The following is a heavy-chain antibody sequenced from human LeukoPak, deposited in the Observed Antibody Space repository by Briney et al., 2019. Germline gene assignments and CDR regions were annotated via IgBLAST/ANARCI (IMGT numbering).Heavy chain of an antibody. CDR1: GYTFTSYD. CDR2: MNPNSGNT. CDR3: ARFCGKTDAFDI. J-gene: IGHJ3*02. V-gene: IGHV1-8*01. D-gene: IGHD3-3*01. Sequence: ASVKVSCKASGYTFTSYDINWVRQATGQGLEWMGWMNPNSGNTGYAQKFQGRVTMTRNTSISTAYMELSSLRSEDTAVYYCARFCGKTDAFDIWGQGTMVIVSS.